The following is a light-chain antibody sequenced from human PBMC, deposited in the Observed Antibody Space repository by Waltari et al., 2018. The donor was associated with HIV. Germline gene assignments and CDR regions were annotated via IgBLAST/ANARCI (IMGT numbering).Light chain of an antibody. CDR2: DVS. CDR3: SSYTSSSTRG. CDR1: SSDVGGYNY. Sequence: QSALTQPASVSGSPGQSITLSCTGTSSDVGGYNYVPWYQQHPGKAPKLMIYDVSNRPSGVSNRFSGSKSGNTASLTISGLQAEDEADYYCSSYTSSSTRGFGGGTKLTVL. J-gene: IGLJ3*02. V-gene: IGLV2-14*03.